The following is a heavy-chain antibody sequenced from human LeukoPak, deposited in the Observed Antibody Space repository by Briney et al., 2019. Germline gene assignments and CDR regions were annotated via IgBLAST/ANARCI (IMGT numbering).Heavy chain of an antibody. CDR2: INAGNGNT. CDR1: GYTFTSYA. V-gene: IGHV1-3*01. J-gene: IGHJ4*02. Sequence: ASVKVSCKASGYTFTSYAMHWVRQAPGQRLEWMGWINAGNGNTEYSQKFQGRVTITRDTSASTAYMELSSLRSEDTAVYYCARGNRNDFWSGKNQRGRFDYWGQGTLVTVSS. D-gene: IGHD3-3*01. CDR3: ARGNRNDFWSGKNQRGRFDY.